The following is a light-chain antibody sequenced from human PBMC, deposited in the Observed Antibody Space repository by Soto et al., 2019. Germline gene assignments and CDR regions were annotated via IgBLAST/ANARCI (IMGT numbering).Light chain of an antibody. CDR3: QQRSNWPPV. J-gene: IGKJ3*01. CDR1: QSVSSY. Sequence: EIVLTQSPSSLSFSPLERATLSCRASQSVSSYLAWYQQKFGQAPRLLIYDASNRATGIPARFSGSGSGTDFTLTISSLEPEDFAVYYCQQRSNWPPVFGPGTKVDIK. V-gene: IGKV3-11*01. CDR2: DAS.